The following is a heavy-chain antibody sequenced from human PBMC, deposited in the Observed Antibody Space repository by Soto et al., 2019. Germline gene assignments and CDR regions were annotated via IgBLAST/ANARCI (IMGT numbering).Heavy chain of an antibody. CDR1: GYTLTRYS. CDR2: INAGNGNT. V-gene: IGHV1-3*01. D-gene: IGHD3-22*01. CDR3: AILGTYYFDNSDNYFDF. Sequence: GASLKVSCKASGYTLTRYSIHWVRQAPGQRLEWMGWINAGNGNTKFSQKFQGRVTITRDTSASTAYMELRGLRSEDTAVYYCAILGTYYFDNSDNYFDFWGQGTLVTVSS. J-gene: IGHJ4*02.